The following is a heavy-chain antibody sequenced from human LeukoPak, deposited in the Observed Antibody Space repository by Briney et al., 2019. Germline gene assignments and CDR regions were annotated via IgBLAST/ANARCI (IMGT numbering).Heavy chain of an antibody. J-gene: IGHJ4*02. D-gene: IGHD5-18*01. Sequence: GGSLRLSCAASGFTFSSYGMHWVRQAPGKGLELVAVIWYDGSNKYYADSVKGRFTISRDNSKNTLYLQMNSLRAEDTAVYYCAMWIQVWKFDYWGQGTLVTVSS. CDR2: IWYDGSNK. CDR3: AMWIQVWKFDY. CDR1: GFTFSSYG. V-gene: IGHV3-33*01.